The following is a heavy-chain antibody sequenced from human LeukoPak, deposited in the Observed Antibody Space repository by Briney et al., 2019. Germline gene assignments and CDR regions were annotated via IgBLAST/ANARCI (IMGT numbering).Heavy chain of an antibody. J-gene: IGHJ4*02. CDR2: IRYDGSNK. D-gene: IGHD4-17*01. CDR3: AKDISPTVTTGVDY. Sequence: GGSLRLSCAASGFTFSSYGMHWVRQAPGKGLEWVAFIRYDGSNKYYADSVKGRFTISRDNSKNTLYLQMNSLRAEDTALYYCAKDISPTVTTGVDYWGQGTLVTVSS. V-gene: IGHV3-30*02. CDR1: GFTFSSYG.